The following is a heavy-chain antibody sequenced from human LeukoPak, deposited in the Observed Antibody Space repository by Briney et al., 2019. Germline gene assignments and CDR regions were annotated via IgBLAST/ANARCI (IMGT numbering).Heavy chain of an antibody. Sequence: GGSLRLSCAASGFTFSSYSMNWVRQAPGKGLEWDSSISSSSSYMYYADSVKGRFTISRDNAKNSLYLQMNSLRAEDTAVYYCHLLKTSGMDVWGQGTTVTVSS. V-gene: IGHV3-21*01. J-gene: IGHJ6*02. D-gene: IGHD1-26*01. CDR2: ISSSSSYM. CDR3: HLLKTSGMDV. CDR1: GFTFSSYS.